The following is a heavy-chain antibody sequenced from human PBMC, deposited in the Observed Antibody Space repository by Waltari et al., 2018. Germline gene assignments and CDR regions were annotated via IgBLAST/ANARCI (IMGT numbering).Heavy chain of an antibody. CDR1: GFTFSDYG. V-gene: IGHV3-30*02. D-gene: IGHD1-1*01. CDR3: AKVGVGLTTWYPFDV. CDR2: IRYDASDI. J-gene: IGHJ3*01. Sequence: CAASGFTFSDYGMHWVRQAPGKGLEWVAFIRYDASDIYYRDSVKGRFTISRDNSKNTLFLQMSSLRPEDTAVYYCAKVGVGLTTWYPFDVWGQGTMVTVSS.